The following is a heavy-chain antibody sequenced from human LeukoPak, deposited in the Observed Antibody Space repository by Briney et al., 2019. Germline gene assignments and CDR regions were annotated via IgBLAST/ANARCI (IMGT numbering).Heavy chain of an antibody. Sequence: GGSLRLSCSASGFTFTTYGMNWVRQAPGKGLEWVSGICGSGTRTYYADSVKGRFTISRDNSKNTLYLQMNSLRVEDTAVYYCARDTYYYDSSGYYGSYYYYYMDVWGKGTTVTVSS. CDR3: ARDTYYYDSSGYYGSYYYYYMDV. J-gene: IGHJ6*03. CDR1: GFTFTTYG. V-gene: IGHV3-23*01. CDR2: ICGSGTRT. D-gene: IGHD3-22*01.